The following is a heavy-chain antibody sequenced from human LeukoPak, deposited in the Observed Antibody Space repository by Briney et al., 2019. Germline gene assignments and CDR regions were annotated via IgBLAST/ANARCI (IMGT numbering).Heavy chain of an antibody. D-gene: IGHD4-17*01. CDR2: MYSSGTT. J-gene: IGHJ5*02. CDR3: ATSPVTTWWFDP. V-gene: IGHV4-61*02. CDR1: GGSISSGNYY. Sequence: SETLSLTCTVSGGSISSGNYYWGWIRQPAGKGLEWIGRMYSSGTTNYNPSLKSRVTISVDTSKNQFSLKLSSVTASDTAVYYCATSPVTTWWFDPWGQGTLVTVSS.